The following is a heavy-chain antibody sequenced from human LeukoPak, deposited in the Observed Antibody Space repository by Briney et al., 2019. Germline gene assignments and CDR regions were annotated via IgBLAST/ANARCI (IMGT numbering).Heavy chain of an antibody. CDR1: GYTFTSYD. D-gene: IGHD3-22*01. V-gene: IGHV1-8*03. Sequence: GASVKVSCKASGYTFTSYDINWVRQATGQGLEWMGWMNPNSGNTGYAQKFQGRVTITRNTSISTAYTELSSLRSEDTAVYYCARRGVVVINDAFDIWGQGTMVTVSS. J-gene: IGHJ3*02. CDR2: MNPNSGNT. CDR3: ARRGVVVINDAFDI.